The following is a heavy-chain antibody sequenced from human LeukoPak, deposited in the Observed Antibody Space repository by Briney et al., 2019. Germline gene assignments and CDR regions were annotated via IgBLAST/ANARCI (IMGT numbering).Heavy chain of an antibody. CDR3: ARVNSGWYGALDY. V-gene: IGHV4-39*07. CDR2: IYYSGST. J-gene: IGHJ4*02. Sequence: SETLSLTCTVSGGSISSSSYYWGWIRQPPGKGLEWIGSIYYSGSTYYNPSLKSRVTISVDTSKNQFSLKLSSVTAADTAVYYCARVNSGWYGALDYWGQGTLVTASS. D-gene: IGHD6-19*01. CDR1: GGSISSSSYY.